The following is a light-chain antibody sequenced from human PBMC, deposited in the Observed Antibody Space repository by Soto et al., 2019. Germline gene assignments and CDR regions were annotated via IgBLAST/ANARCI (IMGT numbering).Light chain of an antibody. V-gene: IGLV2-23*02. CDR1: SNDVGGYNL. Sequence: QSALTQPASVSGSPGQSITISCTGTSNDVGGYNLVSWFQQHPGKAPKLMISEVNKRPSGVSNRVSGSKSANTASLTISGLQAEDEADYYCCSHGGGSRPQWVFGGGTKLTVL. CDR2: EVN. J-gene: IGLJ3*02. CDR3: CSHGGGSRPQWV.